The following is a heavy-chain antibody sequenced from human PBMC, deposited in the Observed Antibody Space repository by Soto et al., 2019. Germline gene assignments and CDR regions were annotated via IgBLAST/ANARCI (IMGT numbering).Heavy chain of an antibody. D-gene: IGHD2-8*01. J-gene: IGHJ4*02. Sequence: GGSLRLSCTASGFLFTDYYMSWIRQPPGKGLEWLAYIDGSSDYTNSADSVKGRFTIPRDNAKNSVFLQMNNLRADDTAVYYCARDLRFSSTNYFDFWGRGTLVTVSS. CDR3: ARDLRFSSTNYFDF. CDR1: GFLFTDYY. V-gene: IGHV3-11*06. CDR2: IDGSSDYT.